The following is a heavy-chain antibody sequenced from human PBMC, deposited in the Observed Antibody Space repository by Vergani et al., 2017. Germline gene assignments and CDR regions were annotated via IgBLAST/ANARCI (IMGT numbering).Heavy chain of an antibody. J-gene: IGHJ4*02. CDR3: ASGLYCTNGLCTPGVEY. D-gene: IGHD2-8*01. CDR2: IWYDGTNT. CDR1: GFTFSSYG. V-gene: IGHV3-33*08. Sequence: QVQLVESGGGVVQPGRSLRLSCAASGFTFSSYGMHWVRQAPGTGLEWVAAIWYDGTNTYYGDSVKGRFTISRDNAKKTLYLEMNSLRAEDTAVYYCASGLYCTNGLCTPGVEYWGQGTLVTVSS.